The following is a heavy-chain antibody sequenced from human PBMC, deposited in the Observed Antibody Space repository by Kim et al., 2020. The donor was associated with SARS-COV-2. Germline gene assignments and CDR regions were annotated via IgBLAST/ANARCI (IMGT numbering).Heavy chain of an antibody. D-gene: IGHD3-22*01. V-gene: IGHV1-69*01. Sequence: KFQGGVTITADESTSTAYMELSSLRYEDTAVYYCAREGDYDSSGPGAFDIWGQGTMVTVSS. J-gene: IGHJ3*02. CDR3: AREGDYDSSGPGAFDI.